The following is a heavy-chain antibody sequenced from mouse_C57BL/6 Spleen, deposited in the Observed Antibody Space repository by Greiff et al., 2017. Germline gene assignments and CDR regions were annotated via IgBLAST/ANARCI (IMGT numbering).Heavy chain of an antibody. V-gene: IGHV1-82*01. CDR1: GYAFSSYW. D-gene: IGHD2-3*01. CDR3: ARDDCDYVWDFDV. Sequence: QVQLQQSGPELVKPGASVKISCKASGYAFSSYWMNWVKQRPGKGLEWIGRIYPGDGDTNYNGKFKGKATLTADKSSSTAYMQLSSLTSEDSAVYFCARDDCDYVWDFDVWGTGTTVTVSS. J-gene: IGHJ1*03. CDR2: IYPGDGDT.